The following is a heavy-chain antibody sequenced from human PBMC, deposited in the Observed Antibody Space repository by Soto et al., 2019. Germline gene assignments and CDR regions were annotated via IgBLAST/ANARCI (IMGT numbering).Heavy chain of an antibody. D-gene: IGHD3-9*01. CDR3: AGKKNDFLTRYYRYYGMDV. J-gene: IGHJ6*02. CDR1: GYDFTTYW. V-gene: IGHV5-51*01. CDR2: IYPGDSDT. Sequence: PGESLKISCXGSGYDFTTYWIGWVRQMPGKGLEWMGIIYPGDSDTRYSPSFQGQVTISADNSISTAYLQWSSLKASDTAMYYCAGKKNDFLTRYYRYYGMDVWGQGTTVTVSS.